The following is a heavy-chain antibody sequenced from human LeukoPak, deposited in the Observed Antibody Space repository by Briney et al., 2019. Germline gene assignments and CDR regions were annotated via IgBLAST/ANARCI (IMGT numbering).Heavy chain of an antibody. CDR2: ISGYNGNT. D-gene: IGHD6-13*01. CDR3: ARVGALAAAGLNWFDP. CDR1: GYTFTTYN. Sequence: ASVKVSCKASGYTFTTYNINWVRQAPGQGLEWMGRISGYNGNTNYAQKLQGRVTMTTDTSTSTAYMELRSLRSDDTAVYYCARVGALAAAGLNWFDPWGQGTLVTVSS. V-gene: IGHV1-18*01. J-gene: IGHJ5*02.